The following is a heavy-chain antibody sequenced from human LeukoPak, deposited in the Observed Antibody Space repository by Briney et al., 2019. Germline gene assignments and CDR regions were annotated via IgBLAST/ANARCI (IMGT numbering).Heavy chain of an antibody. Sequence: SETLSLTCSVSGYSISSGYYWGWIRQPPGQGLEWIGNIYHSGTTNYNPSLRSRVTISVDTSKNQFSLKLTSVTASDTAVYYCARGVAYWGQGTLVTVSS. CDR2: IYHSGTT. D-gene: IGHD5-12*01. V-gene: IGHV4-38-2*02. CDR3: ARGVAY. J-gene: IGHJ4*02. CDR1: GYSISSGYY.